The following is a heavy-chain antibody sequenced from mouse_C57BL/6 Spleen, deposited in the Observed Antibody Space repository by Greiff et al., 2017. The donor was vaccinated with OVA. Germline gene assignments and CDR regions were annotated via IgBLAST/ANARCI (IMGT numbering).Heavy chain of an antibody. CDR2: IHPNSGST. J-gene: IGHJ1*03. Sequence: GYTFTSYWMHWVKQRTGQGLEWIGMIHPNSGSTNYNEKFKSKATLTVDKSSSTAYMQLSSLTSENSAVYYCARPPRYFDVWGTGATVTVSS. V-gene: IGHV1-64*01. CDR1: GYTFTSYW. CDR3: ARPPRYFDV.